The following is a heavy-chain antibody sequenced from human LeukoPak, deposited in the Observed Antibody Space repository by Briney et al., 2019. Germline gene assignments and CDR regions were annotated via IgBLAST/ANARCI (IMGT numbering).Heavy chain of an antibody. CDR2: IYTSGST. D-gene: IGHD3-22*01. CDR3: ARTTQNVIVLSA. V-gene: IGHV4-61*02. CDR1: GGSISSGSYY. J-gene: IGHJ5*02. Sequence: SETLSLTCTVSGGSISSGSYYWSWIRQPAGKGLEWIGRIYTSGSTNYNPSLKSRVTISVDTSKNQFSLKLSSVTAADTAVYFCARTTQNVIVLSAWGQGTLVTVSS.